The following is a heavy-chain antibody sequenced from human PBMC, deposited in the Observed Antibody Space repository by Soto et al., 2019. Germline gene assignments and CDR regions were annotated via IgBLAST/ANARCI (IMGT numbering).Heavy chain of an antibody. D-gene: IGHD3-9*01. V-gene: IGHV4-59*01. CDR3: ARYDILPGHHDKFDY. CDR2: IHYSGST. CDR1: GGSISRYY. Sequence: QVQLQESGPGLVKPSETLSLTCTVSGGSISRYYWSWIRQPPGKELDWIGYIHYSGSTNYNPSLKSRVTISVDTSRSHLSLKLNSVTAADTAVYYCARYDILPGHHDKFDYWGQGILVTVSS. J-gene: IGHJ4*02.